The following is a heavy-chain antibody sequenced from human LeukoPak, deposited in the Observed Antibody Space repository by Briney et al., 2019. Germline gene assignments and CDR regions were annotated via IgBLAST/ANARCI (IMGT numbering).Heavy chain of an antibody. J-gene: IGHJ4*02. CDR2: IYHSGGT. Sequence: SETLSLTCTVSGYSISSGYYWGCIRQPPGQGLEWIGSIYHSGGTYYNPSLKSRVTISVDTSKNQFSLKLSSVTAADTAVYYCAGNYYGSGSYYSEDRYWGQGTLVTVSS. CDR1: GYSISSGYY. CDR3: AGNYYGSGSYYSEDRY. D-gene: IGHD3-10*01. V-gene: IGHV4-38-2*02.